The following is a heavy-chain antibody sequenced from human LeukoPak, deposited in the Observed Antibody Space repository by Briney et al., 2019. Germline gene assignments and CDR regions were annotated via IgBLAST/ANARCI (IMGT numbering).Heavy chain of an antibody. CDR2: VNTVSSYI. Sequence: GGSLRLSCAASGFTFSDYSMNWVRQAPGKGLEWVASVNTVSSYIYYADSMRGRFTISRDNAKNSLFLQMNSLRAEDTAVYYCARGVLSGVDYFDYWGQGTLVTVSS. CDR3: ARGVLSGVDYFDY. D-gene: IGHD2-15*01. V-gene: IGHV3-21*01. J-gene: IGHJ4*02. CDR1: GFTFSDYS.